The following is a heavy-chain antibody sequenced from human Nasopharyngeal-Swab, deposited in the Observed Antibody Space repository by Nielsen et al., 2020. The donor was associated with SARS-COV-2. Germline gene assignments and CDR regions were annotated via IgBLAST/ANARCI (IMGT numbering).Heavy chain of an antibody. J-gene: IGHJ4*02. CDR1: GFTFSNYR. CDR2: INGDGSGL. CDR3: ARGRGSSTSMIGY. V-gene: IGHV3-74*01. Sequence: GGSLRLSCAASGFTFSNYRMHWVRQAPGKGLVWVSRINGDGSGLNYADFVKGRFTISTDNAKSTLYLEMNSLRAEDTAVYYCARGRGSSTSMIGYWGQGTLVTVSS. D-gene: IGHD2/OR15-2a*01.